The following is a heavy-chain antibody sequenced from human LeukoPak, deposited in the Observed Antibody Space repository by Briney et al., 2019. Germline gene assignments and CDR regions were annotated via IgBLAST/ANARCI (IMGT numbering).Heavy chain of an antibody. CDR1: GYTFTGYY. V-gene: IGHV1-2*02. J-gene: IGHJ5*02. CDR2: INPNSGGT. D-gene: IGHD2-2*01. CDR3: AGDYPAFSRGQLLSYWFDP. Sequence: GASVKVSCKASGYTFTGYYMHWVRQAPGQGLEWMGWINPNSGGTNYAQKFQGRVTMTRDTSISTAYMELSRLRSDDTAVYYCAGDYPAFSRGQLLSYWFDPWGQGTLVTVSS.